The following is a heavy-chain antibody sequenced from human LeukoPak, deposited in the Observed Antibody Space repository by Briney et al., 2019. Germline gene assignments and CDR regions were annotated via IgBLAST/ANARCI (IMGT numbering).Heavy chain of an antibody. CDR3: ARVGDGYKNDAFDI. D-gene: IGHD5-24*01. CDR1: GFTFSRYS. Sequence: GGSLRLSCAASGFTFSRYSVNWVRQAPGKGLEWVSSISSSSTYIYYADSVKGRFTVSRDNAKNSLYLQMNGLRAEDTAVYYCARVGDGYKNDAFDIWGQGTMVTVSS. V-gene: IGHV3-21*01. J-gene: IGHJ3*02. CDR2: ISSSSTYI.